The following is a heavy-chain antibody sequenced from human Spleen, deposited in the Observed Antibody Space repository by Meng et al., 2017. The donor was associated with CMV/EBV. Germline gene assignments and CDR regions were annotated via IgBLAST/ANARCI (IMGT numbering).Heavy chain of an antibody. V-gene: IGHV3-74*01. D-gene: IGHD3-3*01. J-gene: IGHJ5*02. CDR3: VRDLPPYYDFWSGYLDL. CDR2: INSDGSHT. Sequence: ETLSLTCAASGFTFSTYWMHWVRQAPGKGLVWVSRINSDGSHTSYADSVKGRFTISRDNAKNTLYLEMDSLRAEDTAVYYCVRDLPPYYDFWSGYLDLWGQGTLVTVSS. CDR1: GFTFSTYW.